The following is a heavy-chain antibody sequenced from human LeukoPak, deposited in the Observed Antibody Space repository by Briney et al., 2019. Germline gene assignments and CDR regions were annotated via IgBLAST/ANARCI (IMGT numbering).Heavy chain of an antibody. CDR2: IYHSGST. Sequence: PSETLSLTCAVSGGSLSSGGYSWSWIRQPPGKGLEWIGYIYHSGSTYYNPSLKSRVTISVDTSKNQSSLKLNSVTAADTAVYYCARGYSSSWPNAFDYWGQGTLVTVSS. CDR1: GGSLSSGGYS. J-gene: IGHJ4*02. CDR3: ARGYSSSWPNAFDY. D-gene: IGHD6-13*01. V-gene: IGHV4-30-2*01.